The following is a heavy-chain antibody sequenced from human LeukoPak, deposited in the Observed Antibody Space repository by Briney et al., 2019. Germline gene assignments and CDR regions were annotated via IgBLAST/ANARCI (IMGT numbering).Heavy chain of an antibody. CDR2: TYGGGST. CDR1: AFSVSGNY. V-gene: IGHV3-53*01. CDR3: ARGGRDAFDI. J-gene: IGHJ3*02. Sequence: GRSLRLSCAASAFSVSGNYISWVRQAPGQGLEWVSVTYGGGSTYYADSVKGRFTISRDNSKNTLFLQMNSLRAEDTAVYYCARGGRDAFDIWGQGTMVTVSS.